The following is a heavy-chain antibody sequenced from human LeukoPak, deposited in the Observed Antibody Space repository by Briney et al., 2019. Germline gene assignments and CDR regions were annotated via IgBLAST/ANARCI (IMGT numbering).Heavy chain of an antibody. CDR1: GFTFSSYS. Sequence: PGGSLRLSCAASGFTFSSYSMNWVRQAPGKGLEWVSSISSSSSYIYYADSMKGRFTISRDNAKNSLYLQMNSLRDEDTAVYYCARDPIVVVPAAIDAFDIWGQGTMVTVSS. CDR3: ARDPIVVVPAAIDAFDI. CDR2: ISSSSSYI. D-gene: IGHD2-2*01. V-gene: IGHV3-21*01. J-gene: IGHJ3*02.